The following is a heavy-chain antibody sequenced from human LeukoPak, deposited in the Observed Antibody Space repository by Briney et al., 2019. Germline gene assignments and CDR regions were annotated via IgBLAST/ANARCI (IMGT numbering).Heavy chain of an antibody. CDR2: INTNTGNP. CDR1: GYTFTSYA. V-gene: IGHV7-4-1*02. CDR3: ASFGVAESVGLFENCYYYYYGMDI. Sequence: ASVKVSCKASGYTFTSYAMNWVRQAPGQGLEWMGWINTNTGNPTYAQGFTGRFVFSLDTSVSTAYLQISSLKAEDTAVYYCASFGVAESVGLFENCYYYYYGMDIWGQGTTVTVSS. D-gene: IGHD3-3*01. J-gene: IGHJ6*02.